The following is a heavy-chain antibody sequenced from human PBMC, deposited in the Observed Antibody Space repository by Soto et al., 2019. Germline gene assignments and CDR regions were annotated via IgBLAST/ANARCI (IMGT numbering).Heavy chain of an antibody. CDR3: SRWSGNGDL. J-gene: IGHJ4*02. Sequence: EVQLLQSGGGLVQPGGSLRLSCAASGFTVSGQSMPWVRQAPGKGLEWISGISATEGIPFYADSVRGRFTISRDKSKNPIYLQMSSPTVEDTAKYYCSRWSGNGDLWAQGTMVKVSA. V-gene: IGHV3-23*01. D-gene: IGHD3-10*01. CDR2: ISATEGIP. CDR1: GFTVSGQS.